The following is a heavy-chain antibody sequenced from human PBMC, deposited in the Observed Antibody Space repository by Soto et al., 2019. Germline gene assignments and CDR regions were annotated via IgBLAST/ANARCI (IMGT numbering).Heavy chain of an antibody. D-gene: IGHD1-20*01. CDR1: GFTLRNYA. Sequence: GGSLRLSCEASGFTLRNYAMAWIRQAPGKGLEWVSLISANDVGTYYAESVKTRFTISTDQSRNTVYLQMDSLRADDTAIYYCAKAKNDYNWDNRPPFDYWGQGTLVTVS. V-gene: IGHV3-23*01. CDR2: ISANDVGT. J-gene: IGHJ4*02. CDR3: AKAKNDYNWDNRPPFDY.